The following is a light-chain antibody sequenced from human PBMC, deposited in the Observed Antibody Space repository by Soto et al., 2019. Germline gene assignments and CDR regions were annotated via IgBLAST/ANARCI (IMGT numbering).Light chain of an antibody. CDR2: AAS. V-gene: IGKV1-39*01. CDR3: QQSYSSPPT. J-gene: IGKJ1*01. CDR1: QSISNH. Sequence: DIQMTQSPSSLSASVEDRVIITCRASQSISNHLNWYQQKPGKAPKLLIFAASSLKSGVPSRFSGSRSGTEFTLTISSLQPEDFATYYCQQSYSSPPTFGQGTKVEIK.